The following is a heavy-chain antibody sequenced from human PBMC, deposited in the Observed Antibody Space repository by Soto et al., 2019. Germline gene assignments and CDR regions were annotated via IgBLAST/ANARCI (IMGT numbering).Heavy chain of an antibody. D-gene: IGHD2-2*01. J-gene: IGHJ4*02. Sequence: GGSLRLSCAASGFTFSSYAMSWVRQAPGKGLEWVSAISGSGGSTYYADSVKGRFTISRDNSKNTLYLQMNSLRAEDTAVYYCAKDQGGIPAARTFDYWGQGTLVTVSS. CDR3: AKDQGGIPAARTFDY. V-gene: IGHV3-23*01. CDR1: GFTFSSYA. CDR2: ISGSGGST.